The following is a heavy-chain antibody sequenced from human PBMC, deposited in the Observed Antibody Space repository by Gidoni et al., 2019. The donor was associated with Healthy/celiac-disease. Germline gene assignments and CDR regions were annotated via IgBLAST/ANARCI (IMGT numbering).Heavy chain of an antibody. D-gene: IGHD3-22*01. J-gene: IGHJ4*02. Sequence: QVQLQQWGAGLLKPSETLSLTCAMSGPSFSGYYWSWIRQSPVRGLEWIAEITHTGSTNYKPSLRSRVTISVDASKNQFSLQLRSVTAADTAVYYCARGRYHDSSGFPYWGQGTLVTVSS. CDR3: ARGRYHDSSGFPY. CDR1: GPSFSGYY. V-gene: IGHV4-34*01. CDR2: ITHTGST.